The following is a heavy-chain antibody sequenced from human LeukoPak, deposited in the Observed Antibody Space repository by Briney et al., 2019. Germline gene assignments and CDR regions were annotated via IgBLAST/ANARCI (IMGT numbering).Heavy chain of an antibody. J-gene: IGHJ5*02. CDR2: IIPILGIA. CDR3: VTSITTSSPAAAFDP. Sequence: ASVKVSLKASGSTFSNYAISWVPKAPGQGLGLIGRIIPILGIANYAQKFQGRVTITADKSTSTAYMELSSLRSEDTAVYYCVTSITTSSPAAAFDPWGQGTLVTVSS. CDR1: GSTFSNYA. D-gene: IGHD1-1*01. V-gene: IGHV1-69*04.